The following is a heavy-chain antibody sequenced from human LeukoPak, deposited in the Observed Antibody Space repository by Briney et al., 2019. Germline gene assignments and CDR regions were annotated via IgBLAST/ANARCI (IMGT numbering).Heavy chain of an antibody. CDR2: IIPILGIA. Sequence: SVKVSCKASGGTFSSYTISWVRQAPGQGLEWVGRIIPILGIANYAQKFQGRVTITADKSTSTAYMELSSLRSEDSAVYYCARAIDDFWSGYPDYWGQGTLVTVSS. CDR1: GGTFSSYT. V-gene: IGHV1-69*02. J-gene: IGHJ4*02. D-gene: IGHD3-3*01. CDR3: ARAIDDFWSGYPDY.